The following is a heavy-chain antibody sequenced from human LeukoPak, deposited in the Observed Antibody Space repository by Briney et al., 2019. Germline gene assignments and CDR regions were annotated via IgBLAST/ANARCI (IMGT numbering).Heavy chain of an antibody. CDR1: GGTFSSYA. Sequence: ASVKVSCKVSGGTFSSYAISWVRQAPGQGLEWMGGIIPIFGTANYAQKFQGRVTITADESTSTAYMELSSLRSEDTAVYYCARGFQQLDLQYYFDYWGQGTLVTVSS. CDR3: ARGFQQLDLQYYFDY. J-gene: IGHJ4*02. CDR2: IIPIFGTA. D-gene: IGHD6-13*01. V-gene: IGHV1-69*13.